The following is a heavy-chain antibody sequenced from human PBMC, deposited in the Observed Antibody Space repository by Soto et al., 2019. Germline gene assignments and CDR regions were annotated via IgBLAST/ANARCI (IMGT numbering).Heavy chain of an antibody. Sequence: EVQLVESGGGLVQPGGSLRLSCAASGFTFSSYWMSWVRQAPGKGLEWVASIKQDGSEKYYVDSVKGRFTISRDNAKNSLYLQMNSLRAEDTAVYYCARGLGIRGNWFDPWGQGTLVTVSS. CDR1: GFTFSSYW. D-gene: IGHD7-27*01. CDR3: ARGLGIRGNWFDP. J-gene: IGHJ5*02. V-gene: IGHV3-7*01. CDR2: IKQDGSEK.